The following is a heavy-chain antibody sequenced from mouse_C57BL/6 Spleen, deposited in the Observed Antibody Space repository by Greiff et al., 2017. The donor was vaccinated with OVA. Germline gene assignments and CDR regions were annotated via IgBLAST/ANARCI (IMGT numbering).Heavy chain of an antibody. D-gene: IGHD2-13*01. Sequence: QVQLKESGPGLVAPSQSLSITCTVSGFSLTSYAISWFRQPPGKGLEWLGVIWTGGGTNYNSALNSRLSISKDNAKSQVFVKRNRLQTDDTARYYCARNQETNFAMDYWGQGTSVTVSS. CDR3: ARNQETNFAMDY. J-gene: IGHJ4*01. V-gene: IGHV2-9-1*01. CDR2: IWTGGGT. CDR1: GFSLTSYA.